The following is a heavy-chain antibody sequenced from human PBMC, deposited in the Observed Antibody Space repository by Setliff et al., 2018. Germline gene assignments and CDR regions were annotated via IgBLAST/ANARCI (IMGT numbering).Heavy chain of an antibody. V-gene: IGHV4-39*06. CDR2: IYRSGST. J-gene: IGHJ4*02. D-gene: IGHD3-22*01. CDR1: GGSISRSSYY. Sequence: SETLSLTCTVSGGSISRSSYYWGWIRQPPGKGLEWIASIYRSGSTYYNPSLKSRVTISVDTSKNQFPLKLSSVTASDTAVYYCARQLCSSGYCYATTFDYWGQGTLVTVSS. CDR3: ARQLCSSGYCYATTFDY.